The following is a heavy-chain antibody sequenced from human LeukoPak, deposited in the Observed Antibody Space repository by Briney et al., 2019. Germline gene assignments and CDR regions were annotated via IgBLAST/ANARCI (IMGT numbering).Heavy chain of an antibody. CDR1: GYTFANYA. V-gene: IGHV1-3*04. CDR2: INSANGNT. J-gene: IGHJ4*02. Sequence: ASVKVSCKASGYTFANYAMHWVRQAPGQSLEWMGWINSANGNTKYSQKFQGRVTITADESTSTAYMELSSLRSEDTAVYYCARDGYSYGYSGFDYWGQGTLVTVSS. CDR3: ARDGYSYGYSGFDY. D-gene: IGHD5-18*01.